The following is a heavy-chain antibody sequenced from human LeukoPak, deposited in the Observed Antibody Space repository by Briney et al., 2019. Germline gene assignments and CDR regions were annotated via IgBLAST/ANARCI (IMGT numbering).Heavy chain of an antibody. V-gene: IGHV3-7*02. CDR2: IKQDLSEK. D-gene: IGHD2-15*01. CDR1: GFSFSSYW. Sequence: GGSLRLSCAASGFSFSSYWMSWVRQAPGKGLEWVGNIKQDLSEKNYVDSVKGRFTISRDNAKDSLNLQMHSLRAEDTAVYYCAIVVGCSGGSCYSGWFDPWGQGTLVTVSS. CDR3: AIVVGCSGGSCYSGWFDP. J-gene: IGHJ5*02.